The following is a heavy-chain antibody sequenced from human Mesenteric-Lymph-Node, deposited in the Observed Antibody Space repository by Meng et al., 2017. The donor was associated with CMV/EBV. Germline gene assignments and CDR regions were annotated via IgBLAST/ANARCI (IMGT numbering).Heavy chain of an antibody. Sequence: GESLKISCAASGFTVSSNYMSWVRQAPGKGLEWVSVIYSGGSTYYADSVKGRFTISRDNAKNSLYLQMNSLRAEDTAVYYCARDPASVVWGQGTTVTVSS. CDR3: ARDPASVV. J-gene: IGHJ6*02. V-gene: IGHV3-53*01. D-gene: IGHD6-19*01. CDR2: IYSGGST. CDR1: GFTVSSNY.